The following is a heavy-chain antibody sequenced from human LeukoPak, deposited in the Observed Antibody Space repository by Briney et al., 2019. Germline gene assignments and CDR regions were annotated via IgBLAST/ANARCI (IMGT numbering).Heavy chain of an antibody. D-gene: IGHD6-13*01. V-gene: IGHV4-34*01. CDR1: GGSFSGYY. Sequence: PSETLSLTCAVYGGSFSGYYWSWIRQPPGKGLEWIGEINHSGSTNYNPSLKSRVTISVDTSKSQFSLKLSSVTAADTAVYYCARGVRPAAAPEYWFDPWGQGTLVTVSS. CDR2: INHSGST. CDR3: ARGVRPAAAPEYWFDP. J-gene: IGHJ5*02.